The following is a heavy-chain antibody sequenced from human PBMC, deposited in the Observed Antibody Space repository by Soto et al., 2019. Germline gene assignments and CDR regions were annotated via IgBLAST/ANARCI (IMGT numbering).Heavy chain of an antibody. CDR1: GFTFSSFA. CDR3: ARDRSILTGSHLYYYGLDV. V-gene: IGHV3-30-3*01. CDR2: ISYDGSNK. Sequence: QVQLVESGGGVVQPGRSLRLSCAASGFTFSSFALDWVRQAPGKGLVWVAVISYDGSNKYYADSVKGRFTVSRDSSKNTLFLQMNSLTREDTAVYYCARDRSILTGSHLYYYGLDVWGQGTTVTVSS. D-gene: IGHD3-9*01. J-gene: IGHJ6*02.